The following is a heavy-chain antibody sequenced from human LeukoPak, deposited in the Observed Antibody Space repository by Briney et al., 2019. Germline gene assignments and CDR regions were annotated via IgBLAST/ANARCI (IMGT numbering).Heavy chain of an antibody. CDR1: GGSFSGYY. Sequence: TPSETLSLTCAVYGGSFSGYYWSWIRQPPGKGLEWIGEINHSGSTNYNPSLKSRVTISVDTSKNQFSLKLSSVTAADTAVYYCASSPYYYGMDVWGQGTTVTVSS. CDR2: INHSGST. J-gene: IGHJ6*02. CDR3: ASSPYYYGMDV. V-gene: IGHV4-34*01.